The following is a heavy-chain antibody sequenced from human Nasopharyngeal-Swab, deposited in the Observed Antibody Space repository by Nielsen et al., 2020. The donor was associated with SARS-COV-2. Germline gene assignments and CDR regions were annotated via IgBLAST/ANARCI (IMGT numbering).Heavy chain of an antibody. Sequence: GESLKISCAASGFTFSSYAMSWVRQAPGKGLEWVSAISGSGGSTYYTDSVKGRFTISRDNPRNTVYLQMNSLRAEDTALYYCAKERTSEGYFDYWGQGNLVTVSS. CDR2: ISGSGGST. CDR1: GFTFSSYA. J-gene: IGHJ4*02. V-gene: IGHV3-23*01. CDR3: AKERTSEGYFDY.